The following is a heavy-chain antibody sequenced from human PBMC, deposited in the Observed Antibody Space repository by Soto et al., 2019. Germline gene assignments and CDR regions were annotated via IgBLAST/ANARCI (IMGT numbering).Heavy chain of an antibody. Sequence: QVQLVQSGAEVKKPGASVKVSCKASGYTFTSYDINWVRQATGQGLEWMGWMNPNSGNTGYAQKFQGRVTMTRNTSISTDYMELSSLRSEDTAVYYCARGNDYMWGSYRRNSYYYMDVWGKGTTVTVS. CDR1: GYTFTSYD. D-gene: IGHD3-16*02. V-gene: IGHV1-8*01. J-gene: IGHJ6*03. CDR3: ARGNDYMWGSYRRNSYYYMDV. CDR2: MNPNSGNT.